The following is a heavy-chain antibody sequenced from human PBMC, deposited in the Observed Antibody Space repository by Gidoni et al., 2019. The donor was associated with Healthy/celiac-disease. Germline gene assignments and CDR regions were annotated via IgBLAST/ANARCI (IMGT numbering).Heavy chain of an antibody. V-gene: IGHV3-21*01. CDR3: ARGYSSSSRDAFDI. CDR1: GFPFSSYS. J-gene: IGHJ3*02. CDR2: ISSSSSYI. D-gene: IGHD6-6*01. Sequence: EVQLVESGGGLVKPGGSLRLSCAASGFPFSSYSMNWVRQAPGKGLEWVSSISSSSSYIYYADSVKGRFTISRDNAKNSLYLQMNSLRAEDTAVYYCARGYSSSSRDAFDIWGQGTMVTVSS.